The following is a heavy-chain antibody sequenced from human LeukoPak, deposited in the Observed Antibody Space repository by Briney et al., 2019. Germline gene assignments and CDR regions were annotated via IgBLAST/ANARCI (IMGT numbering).Heavy chain of an antibody. CDR2: ISSSSSYI. Sequence: KSGGSLRLSCAASGFTFSSYSMNWVRQAPGKGLEWVSSISSSSSYIYYADSVKGRFTISRDNAKNSLYLQMNSLRAEDTAVYYCAKDILAAGLFFDYWGQGALVTVSS. CDR3: AKDILAAGLFFDY. J-gene: IGHJ4*02. CDR1: GFTFSSYS. V-gene: IGHV3-21*01. D-gene: IGHD6-13*01.